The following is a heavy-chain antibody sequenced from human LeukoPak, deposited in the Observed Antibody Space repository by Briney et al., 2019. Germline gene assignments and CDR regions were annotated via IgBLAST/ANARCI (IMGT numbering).Heavy chain of an antibody. CDR2: VSYDGTNK. Sequence: GGSLRLSCAASGFTFSNAWMSWVRQAPGKGLEWVAVVSYDGTNKYSADSVKGRFTISRDNSKNTVYLQMNSLRPEDTAVYYCARDSGTNGYYFEYFHHWGQGTLVTVSS. CDR3: ARDSGTNGYYFEYFHH. J-gene: IGHJ1*01. V-gene: IGHV3-30-3*01. D-gene: IGHD3-22*01. CDR1: GFTFSNAW.